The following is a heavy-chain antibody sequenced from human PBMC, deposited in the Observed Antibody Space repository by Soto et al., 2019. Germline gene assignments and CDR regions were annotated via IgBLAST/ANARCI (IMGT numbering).Heavy chain of an antibody. CDR2: ISGSGGST. Sequence: HPGGSLRLSCAASGFTFGGYWMSWVRQAPGKGLEWVSAISGSGGSTYYADSVKGRFTISRDNSKNTLYLQMNSLRAEDTAVYYCAKDIVVVVAATTRRNDAFDIWGQGTMVTVSS. CDR3: AKDIVVVVAATTRRNDAFDI. CDR1: GFTFGGYW. V-gene: IGHV3-23*01. J-gene: IGHJ3*02. D-gene: IGHD2-15*01.